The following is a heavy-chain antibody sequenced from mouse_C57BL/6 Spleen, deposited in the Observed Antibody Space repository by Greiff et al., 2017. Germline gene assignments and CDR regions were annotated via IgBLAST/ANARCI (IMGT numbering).Heavy chain of an antibody. V-gene: IGHV1-82*01. J-gene: IGHJ2*01. CDR2: IYPADGDT. D-gene: IGHD2-2*01. CDR1: GYAFSSSW. CDR3: AKGVYYGYPSFDY. Sequence: QVQLQQPGPELVKPGASVKISCKASGYAFSSSWLNWVKQRPGKGLEWIGRIYPADGDTNYNGKFKGKATLTADKSSSTAYMQLSSLTSGDSAVYFCAKGVYYGYPSFDYWGQGTTRTVSS.